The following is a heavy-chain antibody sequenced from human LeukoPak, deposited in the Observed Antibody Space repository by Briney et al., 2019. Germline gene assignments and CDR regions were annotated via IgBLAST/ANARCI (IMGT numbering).Heavy chain of an antibody. CDR2: IYYSGST. CDR3: AGCIASGYHIDY. CDR1: GGSISSGDYY. J-gene: IGHJ4*02. Sequence: PSQTLSLTCTVSGGSISSGDYYWSWIRQPPGKGLEWIGYIYYSGSTYYNPSLKSRVTISVDTSKNQFSLKLSSVTAADTAVYYCAGCIASGYHIDYWGQGTLVTVS. V-gene: IGHV4-30-4*08. D-gene: IGHD3-3*01.